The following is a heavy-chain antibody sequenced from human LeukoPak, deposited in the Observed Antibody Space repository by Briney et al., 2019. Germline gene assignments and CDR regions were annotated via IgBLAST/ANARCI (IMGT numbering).Heavy chain of an antibody. CDR2: INRSGST. CDR1: GGSFSGYY. D-gene: IGHD3-10*01. J-gene: IGHJ4*02. CDR3: ARRLSYYYGSGSYYSRYYFDY. V-gene: IGHV4-34*01. Sequence: SETLSLTCAVYGGSFSGYYWSWIRQPPGKGLEWIGEINRSGSTNYNPSLKSRVTISVDTSKNQFSLKLSSVTAADTAVYYCARRLSYYYGSGSYYSRYYFDYWGQGTLVTVSS.